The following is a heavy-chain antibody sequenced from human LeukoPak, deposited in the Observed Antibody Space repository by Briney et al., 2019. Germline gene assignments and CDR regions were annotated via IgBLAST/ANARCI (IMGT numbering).Heavy chain of an antibody. D-gene: IGHD6-6*01. CDR3: ARGFEYSSSSLPFDY. J-gene: IGHJ4*02. Sequence: GGSLRLSCAASGFTFSSYWMSWVRQAPGKGLEWVANIKQDGSEKYYVDSVKGRFTISRDNAKNSLYLQMNSLRAEDTAVYYCARGFEYSSSSLPFDYWGQGTLVTVSS. CDR1: GFTFSSYW. V-gene: IGHV3-7*01. CDR2: IKQDGSEK.